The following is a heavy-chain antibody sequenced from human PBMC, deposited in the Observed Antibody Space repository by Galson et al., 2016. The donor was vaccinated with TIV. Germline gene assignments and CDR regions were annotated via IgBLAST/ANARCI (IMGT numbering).Heavy chain of an antibody. Sequence: SVKVSCKGSGYTFTSYYIHWVRQAPGQGLEWMGRINPSGGDATYAQKLQGRVILTRDTSTSTIYMDLRSLTSADTAGYFCGREIINWGNFDYWGQGTLVTVSS. J-gene: IGHJ4*02. D-gene: IGHD7-27*01. CDR3: GREIINWGNFDY. V-gene: IGHV1-46*03. CDR1: GYTFTSYY. CDR2: INPSGGDA.